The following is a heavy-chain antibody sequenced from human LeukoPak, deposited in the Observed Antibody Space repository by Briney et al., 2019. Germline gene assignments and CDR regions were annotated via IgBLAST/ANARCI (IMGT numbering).Heavy chain of an antibody. V-gene: IGHV4-59*12. CDR1: GVSISSYY. Sequence: SETLSLTCTVSGVSISSYYWSWIRQPPGKGPEWIGYIHYSGNTNYNPSLRSRVSISVDTSKNQFSLKLSSVTAADTAVYYCARGKGWFDPWGQGTLVTVSS. CDR3: ARGKGWFDP. CDR2: IHYSGNT. J-gene: IGHJ5*02.